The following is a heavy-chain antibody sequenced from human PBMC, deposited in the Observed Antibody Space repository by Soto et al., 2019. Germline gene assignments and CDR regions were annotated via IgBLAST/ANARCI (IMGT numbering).Heavy chain of an antibody. CDR2: ISSTTNYI. CDR3: ARESEDLTSNFDY. J-gene: IGHJ4*02. CDR1: GFTFTRYS. V-gene: IGHV3-21*06. Sequence: GGSLRLSCAASGFTFTRYSMNWVRQAPGKGLEWVSSISSTTNYIYYGDSMKGRFTISRDNAKNSLYLEMNSLRAEDTAVYYCARESEDLTSNFDYWGQGTLVPVSS.